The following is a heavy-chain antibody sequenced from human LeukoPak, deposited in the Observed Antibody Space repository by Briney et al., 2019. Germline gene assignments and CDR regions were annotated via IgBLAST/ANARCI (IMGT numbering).Heavy chain of an antibody. CDR2: IYHSGNT. V-gene: IGHV4-38-2*02. Sequence: SETLSLTCTVSGYSISSGYYWGWIRQPPVKGLEWIGSIYHSGNTYYNPSLKSRVTISVDTSKNQFSLKLSSVTAADTAVYYCARRVPMIVVVIRGVSDAFDIWGQGTMVTVSS. D-gene: IGHD3-22*01. J-gene: IGHJ3*02. CDR1: GYSISSGYY. CDR3: ARRVPMIVVVIRGVSDAFDI.